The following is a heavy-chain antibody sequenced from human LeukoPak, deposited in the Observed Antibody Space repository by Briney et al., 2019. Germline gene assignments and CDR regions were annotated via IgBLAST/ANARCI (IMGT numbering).Heavy chain of an antibody. CDR1: GFTFSSYA. Sequence: PGGSLRLTCAASGFTFSSYAMSWVRQAPGKGLEWVSAISGSGGSTYYADSVKGRFTISRDNSKNTLYLQMNSLRAEDTAVYYCAKQITMVREFDYWGQGTLVTVSS. D-gene: IGHD3-10*01. V-gene: IGHV3-23*01. CDR3: AKQITMVREFDY. CDR2: ISGSGGST. J-gene: IGHJ4*02.